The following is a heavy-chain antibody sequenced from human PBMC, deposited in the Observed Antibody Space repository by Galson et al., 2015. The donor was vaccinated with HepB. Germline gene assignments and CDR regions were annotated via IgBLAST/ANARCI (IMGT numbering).Heavy chain of an antibody. CDR3: ARGSSLYYYGSSGYPRNGMDV. J-gene: IGHJ6*02. CDR1: GFTFSSYS. D-gene: IGHD3-22*01. Sequence: SLRLSCAASGFTFSSYSMNWVRQAPGKGLEWVSYISSSSSTIYYADSVKGRFTISRDNAKNSLYLQMNSLRAEDTAVYYCARGSSLYYYGSSGYPRNGMDVWGQGTTVTVSS. V-gene: IGHV3-48*01. CDR2: ISSSSSTI.